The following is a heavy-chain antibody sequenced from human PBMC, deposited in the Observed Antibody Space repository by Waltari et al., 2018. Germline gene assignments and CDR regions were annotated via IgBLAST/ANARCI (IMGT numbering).Heavy chain of an antibody. D-gene: IGHD6-13*01. J-gene: IGHJ3*02. V-gene: IGHV3-30-3*01. CDR3: ARDGKYSSSWYEEGAFDI. Sequence: QVQLVESGGGVVQPGRSLRLSCAASGFTFSSYAMHWVRQAPGTGLEWVAVISYDGSNKYYADSVKGRFTISRDNSKNTLYLQMNSLRAEDTAVYYCARDGKYSSSWYEEGAFDIWGQGTMVTVSS. CDR1: GFTFSSYA. CDR2: ISYDGSNK.